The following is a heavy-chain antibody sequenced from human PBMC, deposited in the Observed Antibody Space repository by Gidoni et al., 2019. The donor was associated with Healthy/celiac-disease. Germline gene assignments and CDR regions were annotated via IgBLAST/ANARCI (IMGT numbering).Heavy chain of an antibody. V-gene: IGHV1-69*04. D-gene: IGHD2-15*01. Sequence: QVQLVQSGAEVKKPGSSVKVSCKASGGTFSSYAISWVRQAPGQGLEWMGRILPILGIANYAQKFQGRVTITADKSTSTAYMELSSLRSEDTAVYYCARGCSGGSCYNYYYMDVWGKGTTVTVSS. CDR1: GGTFSSYA. CDR3: ARGCSGGSCYNYYYMDV. J-gene: IGHJ6*03. CDR2: ILPILGIA.